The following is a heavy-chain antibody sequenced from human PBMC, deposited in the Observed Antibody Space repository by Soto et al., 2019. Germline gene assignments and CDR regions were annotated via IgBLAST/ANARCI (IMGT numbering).Heavy chain of an antibody. D-gene: IGHD3-10*01. Sequence: EVQLVASGGGLVQPGGTLRLSCAASGFTFSSYWMSWVRQAPGKGLGWLANIKQEGSEKYYVDAVKGRFTISRDNAKNSLYLQMNSLRAEDTAVYYCARAIQRGAGSYYFDYWGQGTLVTVSS. J-gene: IGHJ4*02. CDR2: IKQEGSEK. CDR1: GFTFSSYW. CDR3: ARAIQRGAGSYYFDY. V-gene: IGHV3-7*01.